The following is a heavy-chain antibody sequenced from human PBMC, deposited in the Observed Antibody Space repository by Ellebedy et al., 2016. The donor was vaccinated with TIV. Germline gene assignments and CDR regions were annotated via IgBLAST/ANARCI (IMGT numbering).Heavy chain of an antibody. CDR1: GFTFSIYW. CDR2: INPDGSEK. CDR3: VRDSSGWTFDY. V-gene: IGHV3-7*01. J-gene: IGHJ4*02. Sequence: GESLKISCAASGFTFSIYWMSWVRQAPGKGLEWVANINPDGSEKYYVDSVKGRLTISRDNAKNSLYLQMNSLRAEDTAVYYCVRDSSGWTFDYWGQGTLVTVSS. D-gene: IGHD6-19*01.